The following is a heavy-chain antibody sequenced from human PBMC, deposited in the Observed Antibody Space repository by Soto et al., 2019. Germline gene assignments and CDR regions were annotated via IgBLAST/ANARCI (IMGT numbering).Heavy chain of an antibody. D-gene: IGHD2-2*02. V-gene: IGHV4-30-4*01. CDR1: GGSISSGDYY. CDR2: IYYSGST. J-gene: IGHJ5*02. CDR3: ARVDDCSSTSCYKCYWFDP. Sequence: PSETLSLTCTVSGGSISSGDYYWSWIRQPPGKGLEWIGYIYYSGSTYYNPSLKSRVTISVDTSKNQFSLKLSSVTAADTAVYYCARVDDCSSTSCYKCYWFDPRGQGTPFPVSS.